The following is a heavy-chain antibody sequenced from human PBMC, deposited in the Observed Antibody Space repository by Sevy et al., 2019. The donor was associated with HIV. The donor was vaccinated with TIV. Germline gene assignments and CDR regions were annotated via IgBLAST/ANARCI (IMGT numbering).Heavy chain of an antibody. CDR2: ISTSGKST. J-gene: IGHJ5*02. CDR1: GFTFSSYE. D-gene: IGHD3-22*01. V-gene: IGHV3-48*03. CDR3: LRSGGAYDAGFDP. Sequence: GGSLRLSCVASGFTFSSYEMNWVRQAPGKGLEWVSKISTSGKSTFYADSVDGRVTISRDNAKNSVFLKTNSLRAEDTAVYYCLRSGGAYDAGFDPWGQGTLVTVSS.